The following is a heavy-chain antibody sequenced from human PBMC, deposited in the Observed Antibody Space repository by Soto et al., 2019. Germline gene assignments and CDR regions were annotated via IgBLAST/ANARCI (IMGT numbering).Heavy chain of an antibody. CDR1: GFTFSSYG. D-gene: IGHD1-26*01. V-gene: IGHV3-30*18. Sequence: QVQLVESGGGVVQPGRSLRLSCAASGFTFSSYGMHWVRQAPGKGLEWVAVISYDGSNKYYADSVKGRFTISRDNSKNTLYLQMNSLRAEDTAVYYCAKTSGSYRTTLLDWGQGTLVTVSS. CDR3: AKTSGSYRTTLLD. CDR2: ISYDGSNK. J-gene: IGHJ4*02.